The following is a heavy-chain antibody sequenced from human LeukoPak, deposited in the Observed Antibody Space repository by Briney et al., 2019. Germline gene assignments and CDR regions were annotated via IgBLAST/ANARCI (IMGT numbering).Heavy chain of an antibody. D-gene: IGHD1-26*01. CDR1: GFTVSSNY. V-gene: IGHV3-53*05. CDR3: AKELFQWANADY. CDR2: IYSGGST. Sequence: GGSLRLSCAASGFTVSSNYMSWVRQAPEKGLEWVSVIYSGGSTYYADSVKGRFTISRDNSKNTLYLQMNSLRAEDTAVYYCAKELFQWANADYCGQGTLVTVSS. J-gene: IGHJ4*02.